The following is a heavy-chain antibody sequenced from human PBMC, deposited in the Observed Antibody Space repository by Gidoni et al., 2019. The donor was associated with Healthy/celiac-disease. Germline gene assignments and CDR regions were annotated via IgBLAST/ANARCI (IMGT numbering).Heavy chain of an antibody. Sequence: QVQLQQWGAGLLKPSETLSLNCAVYGGSFSGYYWSWIRQPPGKGLEWIGEINHSGSTNYNPSLKSRVTISVDTSKNQFSLKLSSVTAADTAVYYCARVFGEGYWGQGTLVTVSS. V-gene: IGHV4-34*01. D-gene: IGHD3-3*01. CDR1: GGSFSGYY. J-gene: IGHJ4*02. CDR2: INHSGST. CDR3: ARVFGEGY.